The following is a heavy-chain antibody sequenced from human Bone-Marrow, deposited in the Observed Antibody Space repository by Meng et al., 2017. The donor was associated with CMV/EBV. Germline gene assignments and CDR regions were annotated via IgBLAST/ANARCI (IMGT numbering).Heavy chain of an antibody. V-gene: IGHV2-26*01. Sequence: SGPTLVKPTETLTLTCTVSGFSLSNARMGVSWIRQPPGKALEWLAHIFSNDEKSYSTSLKSRLTISKDTSKSQVVLTMTNMDPVDTATYYCARIGPSDYDFWSGEPRYYFDYWGQGTLVTVSP. D-gene: IGHD3-3*01. J-gene: IGHJ4*02. CDR3: ARIGPSDYDFWSGEPRYYFDY. CDR1: GFSLSNARMG. CDR2: IFSNDEK.